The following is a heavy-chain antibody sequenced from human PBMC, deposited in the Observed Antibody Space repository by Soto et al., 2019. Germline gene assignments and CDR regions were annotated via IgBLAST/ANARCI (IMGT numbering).Heavy chain of an antibody. D-gene: IGHD4-17*01. V-gene: IGHV4-59*08. CDR1: GGSISSYY. CDR2: IYYSGST. J-gene: IGHJ3*02. CDR3: ARPSYCDYDLFAFDI. Sequence: QVQLQESGPGLVKPSETLSLTCTVSGGSISSYYWSWIRQPPGKGLEWIGYIYYSGSTNYNPSLKSRVTISVDTSKNQFSLKLSSVTAADTAVYYCARPSYCDYDLFAFDIWGQGTMVTVSS.